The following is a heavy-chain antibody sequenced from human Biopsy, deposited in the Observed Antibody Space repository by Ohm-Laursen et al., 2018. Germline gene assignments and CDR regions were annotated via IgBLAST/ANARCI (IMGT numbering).Heavy chain of an antibody. CDR2: INPGGNST. J-gene: IGHJ4*02. CDR1: GYTFTTYY. Sequence: AASVKVSCKASGYTFTTYYIHWVRQAPGQGLEWMGIINPGGNSTAYTQNFQGRATMTWDTSTTTVYMELSSLRSEDTAVYYCVLASFDYWGQGTLVTVPS. CDR3: VLASFDY. V-gene: IGHV1-46*01.